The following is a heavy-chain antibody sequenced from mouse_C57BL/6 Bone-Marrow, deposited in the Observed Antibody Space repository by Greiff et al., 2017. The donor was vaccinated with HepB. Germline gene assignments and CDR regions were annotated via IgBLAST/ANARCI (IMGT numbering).Heavy chain of an antibody. CDR1: GFTFSSYG. CDR2: ISSGGSYT. CDR3: ARQGATVVGDY. V-gene: IGHV5-6*01. Sequence: EVQLVESGGDLVKPGGSLKLSCAASGFTFSSYGMSWVRQTPDKRLEWVATISSGGSYTYYPDSVKGRFTISRDNAKNTLYLQMSSLKSEDTAMYYCARQGATVVGDYWGQGTTLTVSS. J-gene: IGHJ2*01. D-gene: IGHD1-1*01.